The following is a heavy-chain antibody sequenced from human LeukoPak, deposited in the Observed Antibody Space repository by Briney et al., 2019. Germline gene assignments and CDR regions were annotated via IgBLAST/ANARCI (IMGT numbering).Heavy chain of an antibody. CDR2: IYTSGST. Sequence: SQTLSLTCTVSGGSISSGSYYWSWIRQPAGKGLEWIGRIYTSGSTNYNPSLKSRVTISVDTSKNQFSLKLSSVTAADTAVYYCAREKKTEWTTGAFDMXXXGTMVIVSS. CDR3: AREKKTEWTTGAFDM. CDR1: GGSISSGSYY. J-gene: IGHJ3*02. D-gene: IGHD3-3*01. V-gene: IGHV4-61*02.